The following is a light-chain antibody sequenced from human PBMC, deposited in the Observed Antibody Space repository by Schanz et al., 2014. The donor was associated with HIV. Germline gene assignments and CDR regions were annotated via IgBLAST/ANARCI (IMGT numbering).Light chain of an antibody. J-gene: IGLJ2*01. CDR3: GTWDSSLRGVV. Sequence: QSVLTQPPSVSAAPGQKVTISCSGSSSNIGNNYVSWYQQFPGTAPKLLIYDNYQRPSGVPDRFSGSKSGTSATLGITGLQTVDEDDYYCGTWDSSLRGVVFGGGTKLTVL. V-gene: IGLV1-51*01. CDR2: DNY. CDR1: SSNIGNNY.